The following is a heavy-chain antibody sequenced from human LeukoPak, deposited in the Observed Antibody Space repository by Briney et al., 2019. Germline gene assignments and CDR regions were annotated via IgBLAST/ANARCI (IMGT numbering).Heavy chain of an antibody. V-gene: IGHV4-59*01. Sequence: SETLSLTCTVSGGSISSYYWSWIRQPPGKGLEWIGYIYYSGSTNYNPSLKSRVTISVDTSKNQFSLKLSSVTAADTAVYYCARQITRYFDLWGRGTLVTVSS. CDR3: ARQITRYFDL. CDR2: IYYSGST. CDR1: GGSISSYY. D-gene: IGHD1-20*01. J-gene: IGHJ2*01.